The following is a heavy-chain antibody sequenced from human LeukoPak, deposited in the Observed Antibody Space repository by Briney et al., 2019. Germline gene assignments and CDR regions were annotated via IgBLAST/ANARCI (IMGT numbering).Heavy chain of an antibody. D-gene: IGHD3-22*01. V-gene: IGHV1-8*02. Sequence: ASVKVSCKASGYTFTSYAMNWVRQATGQGLEWMGWMNPNSGNTGYAQKFQGRVTMTRNTSISTAYMELSSLRSDDTAVYYCARGYYDSGGYYYYYYGMDVWGQGTTVTVSS. J-gene: IGHJ6*02. CDR3: ARGYYDSGGYYYYYYGMDV. CDR2: MNPNSGNT. CDR1: GYTFTSYA.